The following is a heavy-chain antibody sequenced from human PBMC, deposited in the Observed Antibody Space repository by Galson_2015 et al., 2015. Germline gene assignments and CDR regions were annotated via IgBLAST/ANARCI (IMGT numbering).Heavy chain of an antibody. CDR1: GFTFSSYA. CDR2: ISYDGSNK. CDR3: ARRISGNYGDYGFYAFDI. D-gene: IGHD4-17*01. J-gene: IGHJ3*02. Sequence: SLRLSCAASGFTFSSYAMHWVRQAPGKGLEWVAVISYDGSNKYYADSVKGRFTISRDNSKNTLYLQMNSLRAEDTAVYYCARRISGNYGDYGFYAFDIWGQGTMVTVSS. V-gene: IGHV3-30-3*01.